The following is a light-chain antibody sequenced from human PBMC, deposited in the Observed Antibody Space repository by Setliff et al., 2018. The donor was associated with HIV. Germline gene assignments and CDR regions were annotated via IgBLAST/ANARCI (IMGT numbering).Light chain of an antibody. J-gene: IGLJ1*01. CDR3: QSYDSSLSGYV. CDR1: SSDVGRYNF. V-gene: IGLV2-8*01. CDR2: EVS. Sequence: QSVLTQPPSASGSPGQSVTISCTGTSSDVGRYNFVSWYQQHPGKAPKLMIYEVSKRPSGVPDRFSGSKSDNTASLTVSGLQAEDEAEYYCQSYDSSLSGYVFGTGTKVTV.